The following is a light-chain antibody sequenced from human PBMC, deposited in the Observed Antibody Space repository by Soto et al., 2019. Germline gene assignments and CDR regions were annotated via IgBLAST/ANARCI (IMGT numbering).Light chain of an antibody. Sequence: QSVLTQPPSVSGAPGQRVTISCTGSSSNIGAGYDVHWYLQLPGTAPKLLIYVNSNRPSGVPDRFSGSKSGTSASLAITGLQAEDEADYYCQSYDSSLSAVVFGGGTKLTAL. CDR1: SSNIGAGYD. J-gene: IGLJ2*01. CDR2: VNS. V-gene: IGLV1-40*01. CDR3: QSYDSSLSAVV.